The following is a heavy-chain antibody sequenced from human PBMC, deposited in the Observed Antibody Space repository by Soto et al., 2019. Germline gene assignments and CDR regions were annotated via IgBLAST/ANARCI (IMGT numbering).Heavy chain of an antibody. V-gene: IGHV1-2*02. CDR2: TSPRTGGA. J-gene: IGHJ5*01. D-gene: IGHD3-10*01. Sequence: ASVKVSCKTSGRTFTAYYMHWLRQAPGHGLEWLGWTSPRTGGAKYSHKFQGRVSMTRNTSITTAYMELTGLSTDDTAVYYCARSSGSYSKWFDSWGQGTLVTVSS. CDR3: ARSSGSYSKWFDS. CDR1: GRTFTAYY.